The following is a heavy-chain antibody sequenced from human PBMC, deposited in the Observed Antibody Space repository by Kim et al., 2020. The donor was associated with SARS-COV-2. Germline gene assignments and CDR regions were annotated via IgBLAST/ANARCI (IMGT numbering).Heavy chain of an antibody. D-gene: IGHD3-16*01. Sequence: LKSRVTISVDTSTNQFSLKLSSVTAADTAVYFCARDRGGHTDYHYYYGMDVWGQGTTVTVSS. J-gene: IGHJ6*02. V-gene: IGHV4-31*02. CDR3: ARDRGGHTDYHYYYGMDV.